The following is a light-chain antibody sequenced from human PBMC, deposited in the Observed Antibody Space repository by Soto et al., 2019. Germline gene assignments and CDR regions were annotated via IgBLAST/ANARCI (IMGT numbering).Light chain of an antibody. J-gene: IGKJ1*01. CDR1: QGIGDT. CDR3: QQYGSTRLT. CDR2: GAS. Sequence: EVVMRQSPATLSVSPGEGATLSCRASQGIGDTLAWYQHKPGQTPRLLIHGASSRATGVPDRFSGSGSGTDFSLTISRLEPEDFAVYYCQQYGSTRLTFGQGTKVDIK. V-gene: IGKV3-20*01.